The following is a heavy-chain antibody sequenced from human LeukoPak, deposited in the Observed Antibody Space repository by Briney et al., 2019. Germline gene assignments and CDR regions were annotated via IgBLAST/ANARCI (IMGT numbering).Heavy chain of an antibody. CDR3: ARSRDDAFDI. Sequence: GASVKVSCKASGYTFSGYDMHWVRQAPGQGLEWMGWINPSSGGTDSAQKFQDRVTMARDTSIPTAYMELSRLISDDTAVYYCARSRDDAFDIWGQGTMVTVSS. CDR1: GYTFSGYD. V-gene: IGHV1-2*02. J-gene: IGHJ3*02. CDR2: INPSSGGT.